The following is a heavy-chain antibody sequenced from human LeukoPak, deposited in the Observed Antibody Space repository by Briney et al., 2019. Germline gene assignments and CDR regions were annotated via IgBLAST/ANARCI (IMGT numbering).Heavy chain of an antibody. D-gene: IGHD3-16*01. CDR3: ARLGGEKDYSGHAFDI. CDR1: GGSISSSSYY. Sequence: SETLSLTCTVSGGSISSSSYYWGWIRQPPGKGLEWIGRIYTSGSTNYNPSLKSRVTMSVDTSKNQFSLKLSSVTAADTAVYYCARLGGEKDYSGHAFDIWGQGTMVTVSS. J-gene: IGHJ3*02. V-gene: IGHV4-61*05. CDR2: IYTSGST.